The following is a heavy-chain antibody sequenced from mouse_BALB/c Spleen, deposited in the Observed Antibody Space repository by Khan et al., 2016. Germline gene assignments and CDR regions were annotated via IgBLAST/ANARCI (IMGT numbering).Heavy chain of an antibody. D-gene: IGHD2-4*01. J-gene: IGHJ3*01. V-gene: IGHV5-4*02. CDR2: ISDGGSYT. CDR3: AREGLRRGFAY. Sequence: EVELVESGGGLVKPGGSLKLSCAASGFTFSDYYMYWVRQTPEKRLEWVATISDGGSYTYYPDSVKGRFTIPRDNAKNNLYLQMSRLKSEDTAMYYCAREGLRRGFAYGGQGTLVTVSA. CDR1: GFTFSDYY.